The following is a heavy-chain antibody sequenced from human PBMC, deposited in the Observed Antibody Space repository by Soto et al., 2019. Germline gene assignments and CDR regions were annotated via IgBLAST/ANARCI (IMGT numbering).Heavy chain of an antibody. J-gene: IGHJ3*02. D-gene: IGHD7-27*01. CDR3: TTGTGEALDAFDI. V-gene: IGHV3-15*01. CDR2: IKSKTDGGTT. CDR1: GFTFSNAW. Sequence: GGSLRLSCAASGFTFSNAWMSWVRQAPGKGLEWVGRIKSKTDGGTTDYAAPVKGRFTIPRDDSKNTLYLQMNSLKTEDTAVYYCTTGTGEALDAFDIWGQGTMVTVSS.